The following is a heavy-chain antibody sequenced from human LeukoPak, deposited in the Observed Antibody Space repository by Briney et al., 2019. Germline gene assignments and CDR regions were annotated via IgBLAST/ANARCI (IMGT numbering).Heavy chain of an antibody. Sequence: SETLSLTCTVSGGSISSSSYYWGWIRQPAGKGLEWSGSIYYSGSTYYNPSLKSRVTISVDTSKNQFSLKLSSVTAADTAVYYCARRIYGSSGYYLDWYFDLWGRGTLVTVSS. CDR3: ARRIYGSSGYYLDWYFDL. V-gene: IGHV4-39*01. J-gene: IGHJ2*01. D-gene: IGHD3-22*01. CDR1: GGSISSSSYY. CDR2: IYYSGST.